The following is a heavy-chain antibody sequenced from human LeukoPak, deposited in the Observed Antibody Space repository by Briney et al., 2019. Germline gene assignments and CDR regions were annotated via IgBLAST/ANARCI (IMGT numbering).Heavy chain of an antibody. J-gene: IGHJ4*02. CDR3: ATDLKVAGYSSGWYTGY. CDR1: GYTLTELS. V-gene: IGHV1-24*01. CDR2: FDPEDGET. D-gene: IGHD6-19*01. Sequence: ASVKVSCKVSGYTLTELSMHWVRQAPGKGLAWMGGFDPEDGETIYAQKFQGRVTMTEDTSTDTAYMELSSLRSEDTAVYYCATDLKVAGYSSGWYTGYWGQGTLVTVSS.